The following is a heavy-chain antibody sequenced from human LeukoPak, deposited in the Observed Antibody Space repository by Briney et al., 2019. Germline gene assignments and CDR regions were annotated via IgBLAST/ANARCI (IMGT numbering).Heavy chain of an antibody. CDR1: GFTFSDYY. V-gene: IGHV3-20*04. J-gene: IGHJ4*02. D-gene: IGHD6-19*01. CDR2: INWNGGST. Sequence: GGSLRLSCAASGFTFSDYYMSWVRQAPGKGLEWVSGINWNGGSTGYADSVKGRFTISRDNAKNSLYLQMNSLRAEDTALYYCARDPPRGAPGIAVAGTGYWGQGTLVTVSS. CDR3: ARDPPRGAPGIAVAGTGY.